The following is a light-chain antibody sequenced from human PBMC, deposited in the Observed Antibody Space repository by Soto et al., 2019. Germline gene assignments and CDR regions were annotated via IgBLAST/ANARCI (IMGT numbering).Light chain of an antibody. CDR1: QSLLHRSGYHY. J-gene: IGKJ1*01. CDR3: LHALQPPPA. Sequence: DIVLTQSPLSLPVTPGEPASISCRSSQSLLHRSGYHYLDWYLQKPGQSPQLLIYLGSNRATGVPDRFSGSGSGTDFTLKISRVEAEVVGVYYCLHALQPPPAFGQGTKVEIK. CDR2: LGS. V-gene: IGKV2-28*01.